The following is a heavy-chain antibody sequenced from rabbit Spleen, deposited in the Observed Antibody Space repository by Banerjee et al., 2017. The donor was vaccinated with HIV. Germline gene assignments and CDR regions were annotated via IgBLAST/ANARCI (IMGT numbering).Heavy chain of an antibody. J-gene: IGHJ4*01. CDR2: IDPVFGST. D-gene: IGHD1-1*01. Sequence: QSLEESGGGLVKPGGTLTLTCKASGFSLFIYWMCWVRQAPGKGLEWIGYIDPVFGSTYYASWVNGRFTISRHNAQNTLYLQLNSLTAADTATYFCARDLTDVIGWNFGWWGQGTLVTVS. CDR3: ARDLTDVIGWNFGW. CDR1: GFSLFIYW. V-gene: IGHV1S7*01.